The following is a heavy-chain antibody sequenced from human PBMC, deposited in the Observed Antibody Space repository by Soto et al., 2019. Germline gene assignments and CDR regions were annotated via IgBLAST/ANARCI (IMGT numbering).Heavy chain of an antibody. J-gene: IGHJ3*02. CDR1: GYTFTNSG. D-gene: IGHD3-9*01. Sequence: ASVKVSCKASGYTFTNSGISWVRQAPGQGLEWMGWISTDNGNTNYAQHLQGRVSMTTDTSTSTAYMDLRSLRSDDTAVYYCAREYTYDNLAAYPLNYAFDNWGQGTMVTVS. V-gene: IGHV1-18*01. CDR2: ISTDNGNT. CDR3: AREYTYDNLAAYPLNYAFDN.